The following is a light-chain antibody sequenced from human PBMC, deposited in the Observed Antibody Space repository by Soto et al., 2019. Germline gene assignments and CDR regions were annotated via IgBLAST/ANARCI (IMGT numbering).Light chain of an antibody. CDR1: SSDVGGYNY. CDR3: SSYSSSDTLHV. V-gene: IGLV2-8*01. Sequence: QSALTQPPSASGSPGQSVTISCTGTSSDVGGYNYVSWYQQHPGKAPKLMIYEVTKRPSGVPDRFSGSKSGNTASLTVSGLQADDEADYYCSSYSSSDTLHVFGTPTQLTVL. J-gene: IGLJ1*01. CDR2: EVT.